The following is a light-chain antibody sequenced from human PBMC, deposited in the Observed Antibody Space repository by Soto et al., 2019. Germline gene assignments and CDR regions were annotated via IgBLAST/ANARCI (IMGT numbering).Light chain of an antibody. CDR2: DIF. J-gene: IGKJ1*01. CDR3: AHYNVYPST. CDR1: QSVGSD. V-gene: IGKV3D-15*01. Sequence: EIVMTQSPATLSVSPGERATLACRASQSVGSDLAWYQQKPVQAPRLVIYDIFTRATGVPTRISGSGSGTAFTLTISSLPSEDVATYYCAHYNVYPSTFGQGTKVDSK.